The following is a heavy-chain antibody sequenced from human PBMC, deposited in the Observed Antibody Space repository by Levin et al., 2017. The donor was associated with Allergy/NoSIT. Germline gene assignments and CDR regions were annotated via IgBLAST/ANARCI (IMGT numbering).Heavy chain of an antibody. D-gene: IGHD3-10*01. V-gene: IGHV3-23*01. CDR1: GFSFSTFA. Sequence: GESLKISCEASGFSFSTFAMNWVRQAPGKGLEWVSVITNSGGTPRYAESVKGRFSISRDNSRNTLFLQMNSLRADDTAVYYCVKDRLDGETYGLLEYWGQGTLVSVSS. CDR2: ITNSGGTP. CDR3: VKDRLDGETYGLLEY. J-gene: IGHJ4*02.